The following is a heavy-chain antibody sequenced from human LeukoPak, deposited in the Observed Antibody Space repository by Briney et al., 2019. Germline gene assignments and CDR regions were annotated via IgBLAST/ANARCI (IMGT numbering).Heavy chain of an antibody. CDR1: GGSISSSSYY. CDR2: IYCSGST. J-gene: IGHJ6*03. V-gene: IGHV4-39*01. D-gene: IGHD6-19*01. CDR3: ARHEGWTPYYYYMDV. Sequence: PSETLSLTCTVSGGSISSSSYYWGWIRQPPGKGLEWIGSIYCSGSTYYNASLKSRVTISVDTSKNQFFLKLSSVTAADTAVYYCARHEGWTPYYYYMDVWGKGTTVTVSS.